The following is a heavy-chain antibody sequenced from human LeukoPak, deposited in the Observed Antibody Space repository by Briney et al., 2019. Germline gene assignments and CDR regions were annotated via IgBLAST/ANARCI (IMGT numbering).Heavy chain of an antibody. Sequence: GGSLRLSCAASGFTFSSYAMSWVRQAPGKGLEWVSAISGSGGSTYYADSVKGRFTISRDNAKNSLYLQMNSLRAEDTAVYYCARRDRRTGYDPWGQGTLVTVSP. J-gene: IGHJ5*02. CDR1: GFTFSSYA. CDR3: ARRDRRTGYDP. V-gene: IGHV3-23*01. D-gene: IGHD3/OR15-3a*01. CDR2: ISGSGGST.